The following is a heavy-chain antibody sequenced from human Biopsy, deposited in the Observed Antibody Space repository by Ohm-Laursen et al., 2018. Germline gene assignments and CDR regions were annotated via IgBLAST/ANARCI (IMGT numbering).Heavy chain of an antibody. J-gene: IGHJ6*02. CDR2: INHSGRT. CDR3: VRGVDYYDPYHYYALDV. Sequence: LETLSLTCAVYGESFNGYYWSWIRQTPGKGLEWIGEINHSGRTNYNPSLKSRVTISVDTSKNQFSLKVRSVTAADTAVYYCVRGVDYYDPYHYYALDVWGQGTTVTVSS. D-gene: IGHD3-22*01. CDR1: GESFNGYY. V-gene: IGHV4-34*01.